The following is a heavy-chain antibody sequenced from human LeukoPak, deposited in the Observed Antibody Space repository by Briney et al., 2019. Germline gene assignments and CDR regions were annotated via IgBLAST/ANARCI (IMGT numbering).Heavy chain of an antibody. D-gene: IGHD2-2*02. CDR2: MSGSGGST. J-gene: IGHJ4*02. CDR3: ARDGCSSTSCYRAFDY. Sequence: GGSLRLSCAASGFSFSSYAMSWVRQAPGKGLEWVSVMSGSGGSTHYADCVKGRFTISRDNAKNSLYLQMNSLRAEDTAVYYCARDGCSSTSCYRAFDYWGQGTLVTVSS. V-gene: IGHV3-23*01. CDR1: GFSFSSYA.